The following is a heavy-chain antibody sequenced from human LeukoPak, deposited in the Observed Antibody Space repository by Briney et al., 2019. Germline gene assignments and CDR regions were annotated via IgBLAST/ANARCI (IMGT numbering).Heavy chain of an antibody. J-gene: IGHJ4*02. CDR3: PRHSSGYSYGHATFDY. V-gene: IGHV4-39*01. CDR1: GDSISSSSYY. D-gene: IGHD5-18*01. CDR2: IYFSGTT. Sequence: SDTLSLTCTVSGDSISSSSYYWGWIRQPPGKGLEWLGSIYFSGTTYYNPSLKCRVTISADRPKKQFSLKLRSVVAAVTAVFSCPRHSSGYSYGHATFDYWGQGTLVTVSS.